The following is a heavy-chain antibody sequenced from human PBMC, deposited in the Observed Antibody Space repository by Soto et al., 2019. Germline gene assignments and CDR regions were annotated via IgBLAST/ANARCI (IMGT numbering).Heavy chain of an antibody. CDR1: GFTFSGSA. V-gene: IGHV3-73*01. Sequence: EVQLVESGGGLVQPGGSLKLSCAASGFTFSGSAMHWVRQASGKGLEWVGRIRSKANSYATAYAASVKGRFTISRDDSKNTAYLQMNSLKTEDTAVYYCTSPGKDVVVTATPIYWGQGTLVTVSS. CDR2: IRSKANSYAT. J-gene: IGHJ4*02. D-gene: IGHD2-21*02. CDR3: TSPGKDVVVTATPIY.